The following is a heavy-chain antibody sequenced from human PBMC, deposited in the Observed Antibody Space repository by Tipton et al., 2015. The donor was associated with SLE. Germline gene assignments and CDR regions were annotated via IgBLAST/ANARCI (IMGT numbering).Heavy chain of an antibody. CDR2: IYYSGST. V-gene: IGHV4-59*12. CDR3: ARVGCSGGSCYVDY. J-gene: IGHJ4*02. Sequence: TLSLTCTVSGGSISSYYWSWIRQPPGKGLEWIGYIYYSGSTNYNPSLKSRVTMSVDTSKNQFSLKLSSVTAADTAVHYCARVGCSGGSCYVDYWGQGTLVTVSS. CDR1: GGSISSYY. D-gene: IGHD2-15*01.